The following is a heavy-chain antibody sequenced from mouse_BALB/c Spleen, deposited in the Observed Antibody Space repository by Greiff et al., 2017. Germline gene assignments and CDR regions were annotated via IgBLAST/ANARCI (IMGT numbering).Heavy chain of an antibody. V-gene: IGHV14-1*02. CDR2: IDPENGNT. J-gene: IGHJ2*01. CDR3: ASTLYYCDY. D-gene: IGHD5-5*01. CDR1: GFNIKDYY. Sequence: VQLQQSGAELVRPGASVKLSCKASGFNIKDYYLHWVKQRPEQGLEWIGWIDPENGNTIYDPKFQGKASITADTSSNTAYLQLSSLTSEDTAVYYCASTLYYCDYWGQGTTLTVSS.